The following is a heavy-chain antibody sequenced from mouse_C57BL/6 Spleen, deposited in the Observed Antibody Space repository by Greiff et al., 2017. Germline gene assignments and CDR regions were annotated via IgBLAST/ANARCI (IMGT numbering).Heavy chain of an antibody. J-gene: IGHJ2*01. CDR3: ARVITTVVAPFDY. CDR1: GYAFSSSW. V-gene: IGHV1-82*01. D-gene: IGHD1-1*01. Sequence: QVQLQQSGPELVKPGASVTISCKASGYAFSSSWMNWVQQRPGKGLEWIGRIYPGDGDTNYNGKFKGKATLTADKSSSTAYMQLRSLTSGDSAVYFCARVITTVVAPFDYWGAGTTLTVSS. CDR2: IYPGDGDT.